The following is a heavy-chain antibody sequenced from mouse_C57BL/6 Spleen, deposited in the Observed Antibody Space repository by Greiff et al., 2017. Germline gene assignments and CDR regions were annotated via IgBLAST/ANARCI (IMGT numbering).Heavy chain of an antibody. V-gene: IGHV1-52*01. CDR1: GYTFTSYW. D-gene: IGHD3-2*02. CDR3: ARLLDSSGYGAFAY. Sequence: QVQLKQPGAELVRPGSSVKLSCKASGYTFTSYWMHWVKQRPIQGLEWIGNIDPSDSETHYNQKFKDKATLTVDKSSSTAYMQLSSLTSEDSAVYYCARLLDSSGYGAFAYWGQGTLVTVSA. J-gene: IGHJ3*01. CDR2: IDPSDSET.